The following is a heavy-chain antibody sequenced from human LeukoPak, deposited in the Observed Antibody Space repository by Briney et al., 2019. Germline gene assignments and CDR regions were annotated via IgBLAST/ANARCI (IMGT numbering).Heavy chain of an antibody. D-gene: IGHD6-19*01. Sequence: GGSLRLSCAASGFTFSSYSMNWVRQAPGKGLEWVSSISSSSSYIYYADSVKGRFTISRDNSKNTLYLQMNSLRAEDTAVYYCAKSPLFLDGWYIDYWGQGTLVTVSS. J-gene: IGHJ4*02. V-gene: IGHV3-21*04. CDR2: ISSSSSYI. CDR3: AKSPLFLDGWYIDY. CDR1: GFTFSSYS.